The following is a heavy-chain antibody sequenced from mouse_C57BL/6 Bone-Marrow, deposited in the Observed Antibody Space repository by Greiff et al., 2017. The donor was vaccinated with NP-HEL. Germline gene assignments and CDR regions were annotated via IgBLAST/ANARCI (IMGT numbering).Heavy chain of an antibody. Sequence: VQLQQSGAELVRPGASVKLSCKASGYTFTDYYINWVKQRPGQGLEWIARIYPGSGNTYYNEKFKGKATLTAEKSSSTAYMQLSSLTSEDSAVYFCAREIMITTVRGFYYFDYWGQGTTLTVSS. CDR2: IYPGSGNT. CDR1: GYTFTDYY. CDR3: AREIMITTVRGFYYFDY. V-gene: IGHV1-76*01. D-gene: IGHD1-1*01. J-gene: IGHJ2*01.